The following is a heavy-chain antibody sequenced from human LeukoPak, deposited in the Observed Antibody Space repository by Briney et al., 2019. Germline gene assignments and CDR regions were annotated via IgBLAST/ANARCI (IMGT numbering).Heavy chain of an antibody. J-gene: IGHJ6*04. CDR3: ASQIPGTGYYYCMDV. D-gene: IGHD2-8*02. CDR1: VCTFSNYG. V-gene: IGHV1-69*06. Sequence: SVTVSRKRSVCTFSNYGINWVRQAPAPGLEGMGGIIPIFGTANYAQKFQGRVTIIADKSTSTGYMELSSLRSEDTAVYYCASQIPGTGYYYCMDVWGKGTTVTVSS. CDR2: IIPIFGTA.